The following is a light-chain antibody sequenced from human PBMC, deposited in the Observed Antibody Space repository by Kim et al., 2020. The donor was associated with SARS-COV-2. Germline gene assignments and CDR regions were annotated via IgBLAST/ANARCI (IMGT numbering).Light chain of an antibody. Sequence: QSITISCTGTSSDVGSYNLVSWYQQHPGKAPKLMIYEVSKRPSGVSNRISGSKSGNTASLTISGLQAEDEADYYCCSYAGSSTFYVFGTGTKVTVL. J-gene: IGLJ1*01. CDR1: SSDVGSYNL. CDR3: CSYAGSSTFYV. CDR2: EVS. V-gene: IGLV2-23*02.